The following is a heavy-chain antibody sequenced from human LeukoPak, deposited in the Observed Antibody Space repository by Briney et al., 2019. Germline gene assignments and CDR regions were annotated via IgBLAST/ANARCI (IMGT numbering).Heavy chain of an antibody. V-gene: IGHV4-59*12. Sequence: SETLSLTCTVSGGSISTYYWTWIRQPPGKGLEWIGYIYYSGSTNYNPSLKSRVTISVDTSKNQFSLKLSSVTAADTAVYYCAREGHAFDIWGQGTMVTVSS. CDR1: GGSISTYY. J-gene: IGHJ3*02. CDR3: AREGHAFDI. CDR2: IYYSGST.